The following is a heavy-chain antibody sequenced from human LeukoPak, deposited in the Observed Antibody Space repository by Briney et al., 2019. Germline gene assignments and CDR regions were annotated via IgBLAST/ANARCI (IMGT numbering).Heavy chain of an antibody. J-gene: IGHJ4*02. CDR3: PKDILTYYYGTSGYYFDY. V-gene: IGHV3-23*01. Sequence: GGSLRLSCAASGFTFDNHGMTWVRQAPGKGLEWVSVITGSGDARYYADSVKGRFTISRDNAKNTLHLQMNTLRVEDTALYYCPKDILTYYYGTSGYYFDYWGQGTLVTVSS. D-gene: IGHD3-3*01. CDR1: GFTFDNHG. CDR2: ITGSGDAR.